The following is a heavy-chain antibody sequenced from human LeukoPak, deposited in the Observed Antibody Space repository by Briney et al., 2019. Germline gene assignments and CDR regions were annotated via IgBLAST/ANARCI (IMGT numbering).Heavy chain of an antibody. CDR2: IHYRLPT. CDR1: GVSISGTNYY. J-gene: IGHJ4*02. CDR3: ARHEEEDGYNAKTPDY. V-gene: IGHV4-39*01. Sequence: SETLSLTCDVSGVSISGTNYYWGWIRQPPGMGLEWIGSIHYRLPTFYNPLLKSRVTISVDTSKNQISLRLRSVAAADTAVYYCARHEEEDGYNAKTPDYWGQGTLVTVSS. D-gene: IGHD5-24*01.